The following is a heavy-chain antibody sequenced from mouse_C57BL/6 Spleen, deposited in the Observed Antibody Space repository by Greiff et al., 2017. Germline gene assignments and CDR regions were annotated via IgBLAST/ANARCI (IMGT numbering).Heavy chain of an antibody. CDR1: GFTFSSYA. J-gene: IGHJ1*03. D-gene: IGHD1-1*01. CDR2: ISDGGSYT. CDR3: AREDYYGSSRGDFDV. V-gene: IGHV5-4*01. Sequence: EVQRVESGGGLVKPGGSLKLSCAASGFTFSSYAMSWVRQTPEKRLEWVATISDGGSYTYYPDNVKGRFTISRDKAKNNLYLQMSHLKSEDTAMYYCAREDYYGSSRGDFDVWGTGTTVTVSS.